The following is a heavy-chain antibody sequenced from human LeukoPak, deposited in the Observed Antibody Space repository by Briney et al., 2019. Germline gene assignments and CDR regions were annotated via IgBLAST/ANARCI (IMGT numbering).Heavy chain of an antibody. J-gene: IGHJ4*02. V-gene: IGHV4-39*01. Sequence: SETLSLTCTVSGGSISSSSYYWGWIRQPPGKGLEWIGSIYYSGSTYYNPSLKSRVTISVDTSKNQFSLKLSSVTAADTAVYYCARHPHYSRSYYFDYWGQGTLVTVSS. CDR1: GGSISSSSYY. CDR3: ARHPHYSRSYYFDY. CDR2: IYYSGST. D-gene: IGHD2-15*01.